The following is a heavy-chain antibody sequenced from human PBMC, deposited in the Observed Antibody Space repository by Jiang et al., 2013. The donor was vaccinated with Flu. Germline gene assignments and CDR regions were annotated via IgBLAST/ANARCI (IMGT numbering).Heavy chain of an antibody. CDR1: GYSITSGYY. Sequence: SETLSLTCAVSGYSITSGYYWGWIRQPPGKGLEWIANIYYRGSTYYNPSLKSRVTISMETSKNQFSLNLRSVTATDAAVYYCARVSPAAIGDGYPDFWGQGTLVTVSS. V-gene: IGHV4-38-2*01. J-gene: IGHJ4*02. CDR3: ARVSPAAIGDGYPDF. CDR2: IYYRGST. D-gene: IGHD2-2*01.